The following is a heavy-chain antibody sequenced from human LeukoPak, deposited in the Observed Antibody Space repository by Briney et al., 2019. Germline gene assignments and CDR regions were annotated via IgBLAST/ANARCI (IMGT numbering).Heavy chain of an antibody. Sequence: SVKVSCKASGGTFSSYAISWVRQAPGQGLEWMGGIIPIFGTANYAQKFQGRVTTTADESTSTAYMELSSLRSEDTAVYYCATPTASIFGVVKDAFDIWGQGTMVTVSS. D-gene: IGHD3-3*01. CDR1: GGTFSSYA. CDR2: IIPIFGTA. J-gene: IGHJ3*02. CDR3: ATPTASIFGVVKDAFDI. V-gene: IGHV1-69*13.